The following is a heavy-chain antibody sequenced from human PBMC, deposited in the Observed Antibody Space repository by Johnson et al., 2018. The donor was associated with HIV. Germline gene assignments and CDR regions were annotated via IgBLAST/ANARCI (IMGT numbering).Heavy chain of an antibody. J-gene: IGHJ3*02. CDR2: INSDGSST. D-gene: IGHD6-13*01. CDR1: EFTFSSYW. CDR3: ASGVYSSSWSWDVAFDI. V-gene: IGHV3-74*01. Sequence: VQLVESGGGLVQPGGSLRLSCAASEFTFSSYWMHWVRQAPGKGLVWVSRINSDGSSTNYADSVKGRFTISRDNAQNTLYLQMNSLRAEDTAVYYWASGVYSSSWSWDVAFDIWGQGTMVTVSS.